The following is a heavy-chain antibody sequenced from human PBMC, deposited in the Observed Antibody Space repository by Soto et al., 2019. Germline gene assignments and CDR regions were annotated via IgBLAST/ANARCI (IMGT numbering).Heavy chain of an antibody. V-gene: IGHV1-18*01. CDR2: ISAYNGNS. Sequence: QVQLVQSGAEVKKPGASVKVSCKASGYTFTSYGISWVRQAPGQGLEWMGWISAYNGNSNYAQKLQGRVTMTTDTSTSTAYMELRSLRSDDTAVYYCARSRGTIRFLDPRVGFDPWGQGTLVTVSS. J-gene: IGHJ5*02. D-gene: IGHD3-3*01. CDR3: ARSRGTIRFLDPRVGFDP. CDR1: GYTFTSYG.